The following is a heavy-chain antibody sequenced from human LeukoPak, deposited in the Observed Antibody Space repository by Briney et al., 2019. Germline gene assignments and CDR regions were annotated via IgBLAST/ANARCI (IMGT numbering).Heavy chain of an antibody. CDR2: ISYDGSNK. CDR1: GFTFSSYA. J-gene: IGHJ4*02. D-gene: IGHD4-17*01. V-gene: IGHV3-30*01. Sequence: PGRSLRLSCAASGFTFSSYAMHWVRQAPGKGLEWVAVISYDGSNKYYADSVKGRFTISRDNSKNTLYLQMNSLRAEDTAVYYCAKDGGDYHFDYWGQGTLVTVSS. CDR3: AKDGGDYHFDY.